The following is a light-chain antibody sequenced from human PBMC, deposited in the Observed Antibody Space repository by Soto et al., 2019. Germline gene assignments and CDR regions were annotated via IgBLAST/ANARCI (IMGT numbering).Light chain of an antibody. CDR3: QQRYNWPWLT. V-gene: IGKV3-11*01. Sequence: EIVLTQSPATLSLSPGERATLSCRASRSVSGFLAWYQQKPGQAPRLLIYDASNRATGIPARFSGSGSGTDFTLTISSLEPEDFAVYYGQQRYNWPWLTFGGGTKVEIK. CDR2: DAS. J-gene: IGKJ4*01. CDR1: RSVSGF.